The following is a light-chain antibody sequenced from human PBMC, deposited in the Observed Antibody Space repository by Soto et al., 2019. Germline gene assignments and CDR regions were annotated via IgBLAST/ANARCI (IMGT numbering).Light chain of an antibody. Sequence: IVFAQAPRTLSFSPGERATPSCRARQSVSSSYLAWYQQKPGQAPRLLIYDASNRATGIPARFSGSGSGTDFTLTISSLEPEDFAVYYCQQRSNWPPITFGQGTKVDIK. V-gene: IGKV3-11*01. CDR1: QSVSSSY. CDR2: DAS. CDR3: QQRSNWPPIT. J-gene: IGKJ1*01.